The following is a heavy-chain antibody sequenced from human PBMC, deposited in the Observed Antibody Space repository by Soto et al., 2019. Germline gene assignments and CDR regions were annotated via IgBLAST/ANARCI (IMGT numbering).Heavy chain of an antibody. D-gene: IGHD6-6*01. J-gene: IGHJ6*02. Sequence: PXESLCLTCAVYGGSFRGYYWRWIRQPPGKGLEWIGEINHSGSTNYNPSLKSRVTISVDTSKNQFSLKLSSVTAADTAVYYCAREGPRGWNSSLFYYYGMDVWGQGTTVTVSS. V-gene: IGHV4-34*01. CDR2: INHSGST. CDR1: GGSFRGYY. CDR3: AREGPRGWNSSLFYYYGMDV.